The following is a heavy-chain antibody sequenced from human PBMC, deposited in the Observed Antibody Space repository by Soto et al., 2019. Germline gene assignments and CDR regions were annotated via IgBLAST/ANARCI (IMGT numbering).Heavy chain of an antibody. J-gene: IGHJ4*02. CDR1: VGSVLSYY. CDR3: ARGAADTAMVDS. D-gene: IGHD5-18*01. Sequence: SETLSVTCTVSVGSVLSYYWTWIRQPPGKGLEWLGYIFYSGSTFYNPSLKSRVTISIHTSKSQFSLQLTSVTAADTAVYYCARGAADTAMVDSWGQGTLVTVSS. CDR2: IFYSGST. V-gene: IGHV4-59*02.